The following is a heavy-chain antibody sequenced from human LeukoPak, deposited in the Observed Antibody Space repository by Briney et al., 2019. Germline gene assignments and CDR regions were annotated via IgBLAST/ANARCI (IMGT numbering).Heavy chain of an antibody. Sequence: GGSLRLSCAASGFTFSSYAMNWVRQAPGKGLEWVSAISGSGGSTYYADSVKGRFTISRDDSKNMLYLQMNSLKADDTALYYCAKDPTVYTYYYSMDVWGQGTTVTVSS. V-gene: IGHV3-23*01. D-gene: IGHD5/OR15-5a*01. CDR1: GFTFSSYA. CDR3: AKDPTVYTYYYSMDV. J-gene: IGHJ6*02. CDR2: ISGSGGST.